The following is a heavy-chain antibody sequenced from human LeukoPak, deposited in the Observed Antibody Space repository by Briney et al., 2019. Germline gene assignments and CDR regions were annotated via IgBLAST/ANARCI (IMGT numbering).Heavy chain of an antibody. V-gene: IGHV1-69*08. CDR2: IIPIFGTA. CDR1: GGSFSSYT. Sequence: SVKVSCKASGGSFSSYTITWVRQAPGQGLEWMGRIIPIFGTASYAQEFQGRVTITADIPSNTAYMEVNSLTSDDTAVYFCAKQGGARQDYYMDVWGNGTTVTVSS. CDR3: AKQGGARQDYYMDV. J-gene: IGHJ6*03. D-gene: IGHD1-26*01.